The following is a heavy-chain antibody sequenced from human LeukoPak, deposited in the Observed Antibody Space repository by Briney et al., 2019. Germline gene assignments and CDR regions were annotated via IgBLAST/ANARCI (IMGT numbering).Heavy chain of an antibody. V-gene: IGHV3-7*01. Sequence: GGTLRLSCALSGHIFSEYWMGWVRQAPGKGREGVPKIIQDGSRTYFLDPLHGQFTISKDHPKNSIYLPMASLRDEDTAVYYCMTERLYSIFVRLRQPTLLTLSS. CDR2: IIQDGSRT. CDR3: MTERLYSIFVR. J-gene: IGHJ5*02. CDR1: GHIFSEYW. D-gene: IGHD5-18*01.